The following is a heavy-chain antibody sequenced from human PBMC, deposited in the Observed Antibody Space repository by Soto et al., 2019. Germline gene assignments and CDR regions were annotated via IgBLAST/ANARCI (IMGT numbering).Heavy chain of an antibody. CDR3: APGPRSVTNSVLGY. Sequence: LRLSCAAPGFNFSSYAMSWVRQAPGKWLDGVSAISGSGGSTYYGDSVKGRFTISRDNSKNTLYLQMNSLRAEDTGVYYCAPGPRSVTNSVLGYWGQGT. V-gene: IGHV3-23*01. CDR2: ISGSGGST. D-gene: IGHD4-17*01. CDR1: GFNFSSYA. J-gene: IGHJ4*02.